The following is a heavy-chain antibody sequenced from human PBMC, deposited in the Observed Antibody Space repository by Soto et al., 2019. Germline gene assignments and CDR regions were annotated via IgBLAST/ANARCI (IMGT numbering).Heavy chain of an antibody. Sequence: QVQLQESGPGLVKPSQTLSLTCTVSGGSISSGGYYWSWIRQHPGKGLEWIGYIYYSANTYYNPSLKSRVTISVDTSKNQLALKLSAVTAADTAVYYCARVRRGYYSLLGAEADYWGQGPVVTVSS. D-gene: IGHD3-22*01. CDR3: ARVRRGYYSLLGAEADY. CDR1: GGSISSGGYY. V-gene: IGHV4-31*03. J-gene: IGHJ4*02. CDR2: IYYSANT.